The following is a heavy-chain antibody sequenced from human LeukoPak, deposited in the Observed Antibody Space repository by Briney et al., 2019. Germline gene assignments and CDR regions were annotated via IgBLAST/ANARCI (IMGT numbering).Heavy chain of an antibody. V-gene: IGHV3-23*01. D-gene: IGHD1-26*01. CDR1: GFTFSSYA. Sequence: PGGSLRLSCAASGFTFSSYAMSWVRQAPGKGLEWVSAISGSGGSTYYADSVKGRFTISRDNSKNTLYLQMNSLRAEDTAVYYCAKDPRYSGSYSFASGGQGTLAPSPQ. CDR2: ISGSGGST. CDR3: AKDPRYSGSYSFAS. J-gene: IGHJ4*02.